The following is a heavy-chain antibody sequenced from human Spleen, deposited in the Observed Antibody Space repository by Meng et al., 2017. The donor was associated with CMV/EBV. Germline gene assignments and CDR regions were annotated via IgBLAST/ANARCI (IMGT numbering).Heavy chain of an antibody. CDR3: AKGVNHFDY. D-gene: IGHD3-10*01. V-gene: IGHV1-46*01. CDR2: INPGGGSP. CDR1: GYTFSRVY. Sequence: KVSCKAYGYTFSRVYMHWVRQAPGQGLEWMAMINPGGGSPSYAQKFQGRVAMTRDTSTTTVYMELHSLRSEDTAVYYCAKGVNHFDYWGQGTLVTVSS. J-gene: IGHJ4*02.